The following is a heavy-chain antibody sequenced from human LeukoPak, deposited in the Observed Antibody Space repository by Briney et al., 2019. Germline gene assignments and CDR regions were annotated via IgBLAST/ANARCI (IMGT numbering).Heavy chain of an antibody. D-gene: IGHD3-16*01. Sequence: EASVKVSCKASGYTFTSYDINWVRQAPGQGLEWMGRIIPILGIANYAQKFQGRVTITADKSTSTAYMELSSLRSEDTAVYYCARLSPFRYSFGYYYYYGMDVWGQGTTVTVSS. CDR2: IIPILGIA. V-gene: IGHV1-69*04. CDR3: ARLSPFRYSFGYYYYYGMDV. J-gene: IGHJ6*02. CDR1: GYTFTSYD.